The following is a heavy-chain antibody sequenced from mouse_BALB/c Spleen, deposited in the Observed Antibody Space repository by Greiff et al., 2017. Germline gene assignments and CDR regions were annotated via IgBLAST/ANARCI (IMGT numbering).Heavy chain of an antibody. CDR2: INPSSGYT. D-gene: IGHD4-1*01. Sequence: VQLQQSAAELARPGASVKMSCKASGYTFTSYTMHWVKQRPGQGLEWIGYINPSSGYTEYNQKFKDKTTLTADKSSSTAYMQLSSLTSEDSAVYYCARELGRWFAYWGQGTLVTVSA. CDR1: GYTFTSYT. V-gene: IGHV1-4*02. CDR3: ARELGRWFAY. J-gene: IGHJ3*01.